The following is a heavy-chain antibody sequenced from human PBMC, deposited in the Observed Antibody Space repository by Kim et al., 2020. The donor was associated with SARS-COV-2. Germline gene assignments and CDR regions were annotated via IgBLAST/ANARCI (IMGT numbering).Heavy chain of an antibody. J-gene: IGHJ4*02. Sequence: VKGRLTISRDNAKNSLYLQMNSLRAEDTAVYYCASPPAALTGDPLYYFDYWGQGTLVTVSS. V-gene: IGHV3-48*03. D-gene: IGHD7-27*01. CDR3: ASPPAALTGDPLYYFDY.